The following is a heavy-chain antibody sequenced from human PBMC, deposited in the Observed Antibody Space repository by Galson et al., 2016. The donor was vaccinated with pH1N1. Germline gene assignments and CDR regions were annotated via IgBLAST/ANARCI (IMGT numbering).Heavy chain of an antibody. CDR1: GFAFSNSG. CDR2: IWYDGSNK. Sequence: SLRLSCAASGFAFSNSGMHWVRQAPGKGLEWVALIWYDGSNKYYADSVKGRFTISRDNSKNTLYLQMNSLRAEDTAVYYCARGDYGVYVGEFDYWGQGSLVTVSS. J-gene: IGHJ4*02. V-gene: IGHV3-33*01. CDR3: ARGDYGVYVGEFDY. D-gene: IGHD4-17*01.